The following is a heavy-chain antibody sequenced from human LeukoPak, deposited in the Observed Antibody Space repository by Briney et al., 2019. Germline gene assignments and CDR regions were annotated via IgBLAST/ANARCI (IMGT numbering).Heavy chain of an antibody. CDR3: ARGSRIAAAGIDDAFDT. V-gene: IGHV1-2*02. Sequence: GASVKVSCKASGYTFTGYYMHWVRQAPGQGLEWMGWINPNSGGTNYAQKFQGRVTMTRDTSISTAYMELSRLRSDDTAVYYCARGSRIAAAGIDDAFDTWGQGTMVTVSS. D-gene: IGHD6-13*01. CDR2: INPNSGGT. J-gene: IGHJ3*02. CDR1: GYTFTGYY.